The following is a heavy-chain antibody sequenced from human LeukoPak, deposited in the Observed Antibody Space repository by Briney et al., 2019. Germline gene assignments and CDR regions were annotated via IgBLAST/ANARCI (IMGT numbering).Heavy chain of an antibody. CDR2: IKQDASQE. CDR3: ARDGSYYGMDV. V-gene: IGHV3-7*01. J-gene: IGHJ6*02. CDR1: GFTFSSYW. D-gene: IGHD1-26*01. Sequence: GSLRLSCAASGFTFSSYWMSWVRQAPGKGPEWVAHIKQDASQEDHVDSVKGRFTISRDNAKNSLYLQMNSLRAEDTAVYYCARDGSYYGMDVWGQGTTVTVSS.